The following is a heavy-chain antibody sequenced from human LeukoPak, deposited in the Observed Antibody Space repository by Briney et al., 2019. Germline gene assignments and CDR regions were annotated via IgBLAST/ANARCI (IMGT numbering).Heavy chain of an antibody. CDR1: GGSISGYY. D-gene: IGHD1-26*01. V-gene: IGHV4-59*08. CDR2: TYYTGTT. Sequence: SETLSLTCTVSGGSISGYYWNWIRQPPGKGLEWIGYTYYTGTTNYNPSLKSRVTISIDTPKSQSSLTLSSVTAADTGVYYCAIRSGRTYRGVDVWGQGTTVTVPS. J-gene: IGHJ6*02. CDR3: AIRSGRTYRGVDV.